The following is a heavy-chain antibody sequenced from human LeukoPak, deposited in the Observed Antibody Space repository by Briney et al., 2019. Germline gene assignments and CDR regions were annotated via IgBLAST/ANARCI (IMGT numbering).Heavy chain of an antibody. V-gene: IGHV4-4*02. CDR2: IFHGGST. J-gene: IGHJ4*02. Sequence: SETLSLTCAVSGGSISSSNWWSWVRQPPGKGLEWIGEIFHGGSTNCNPSLKSRVTMSVDRSKNQFSLNLSSVTAADTAVYYCARGEDHGSGTVHFDYWGQGTLVTVSS. CDR1: GGSISSSNW. D-gene: IGHD3-10*01. CDR3: ARGEDHGSGTVHFDY.